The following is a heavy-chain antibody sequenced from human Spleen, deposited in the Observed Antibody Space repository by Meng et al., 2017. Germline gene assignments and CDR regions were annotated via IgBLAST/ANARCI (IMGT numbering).Heavy chain of an antibody. V-gene: IGHV1-2*06. CDR3: AKALGWGSSPDY. CDR2: INPNSGGT. D-gene: IGHD2-21*01. Sequence: QVQLVQSGAAVKKPGASVKVSCKASGYTFTAYYIHWVRQAPGQGLEWMGRINPNSGGTNFAQKFQGRVIMTRDTSISTAYMELSSLGFDDTAVYYCAKALGWGSSPDYWGQGILVTVSS. J-gene: IGHJ4*02. CDR1: GYTFTAYY.